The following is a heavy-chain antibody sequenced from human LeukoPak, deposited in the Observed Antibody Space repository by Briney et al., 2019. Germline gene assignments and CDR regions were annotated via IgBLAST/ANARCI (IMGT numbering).Heavy chain of an antibody. D-gene: IGHD3-10*01. J-gene: IGHJ4*02. Sequence: AGGSLRLSCAASGFTFSSYAMSWVRQAPGKGLEWVSSISSSSSYIYYADSVKGRFTISRDNAKNSLYLQMNSLRAEDTAVYYCARAWFGELIGFDYWGQGTLVTVSS. CDR3: ARAWFGELIGFDY. CDR1: GFTFSSYA. V-gene: IGHV3-21*01. CDR2: ISSSSSYI.